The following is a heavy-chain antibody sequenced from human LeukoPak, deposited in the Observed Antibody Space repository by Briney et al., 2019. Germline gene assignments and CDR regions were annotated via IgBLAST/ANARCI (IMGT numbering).Heavy chain of an antibody. D-gene: IGHD2-2*01. CDR3: ARDACSSTSCYFDY. V-gene: IGHV3-7*01. CDR2: IKQDGSEK. J-gene: IGHJ4*02. CDR1: GFTFSSYW. Sequence: GGSLGLSCAASGFTFSSYWMSWVRQAPGKGLEWVANIKQDGSEKYYVDSVKGRFTISRDNAKNSLYLQMNSLRAEDTAVYYCARDACSSTSCYFDYWGQGTLVTVSS.